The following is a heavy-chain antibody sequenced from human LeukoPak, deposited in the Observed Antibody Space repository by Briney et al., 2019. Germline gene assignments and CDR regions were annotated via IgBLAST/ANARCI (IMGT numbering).Heavy chain of an antibody. CDR3: AKASMGLWFGELFDFDY. CDR2: ISGSGGST. V-gene: IGHV3-23*01. Sequence: TGGSLRLSCAASGFTFSSYGMSWVRQAPGKGLEWVSAISGSGGSTYYADSVKGRFTISRDNSKNTLYLQMNSLRAEDTAVYYCAKASMGLWFGELFDFDYWGQGTLVTVSS. D-gene: IGHD3-10*01. CDR1: GFTFSSYG. J-gene: IGHJ4*02.